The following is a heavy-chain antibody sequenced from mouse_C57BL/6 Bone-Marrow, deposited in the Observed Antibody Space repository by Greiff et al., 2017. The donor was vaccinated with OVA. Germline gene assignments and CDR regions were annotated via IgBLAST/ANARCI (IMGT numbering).Heavy chain of an antibody. Sequence: EVKLMESGGGLVQPGESLKLSCESNEYEFPSHDMSWVRKTPEKRLELVAAINSDGGSTYYPDTMERRFIISRDNTKKTLYLQMSSLRSEDTALYYCASSYDGYYLLAYWGQGTLVTVSA. J-gene: IGHJ3*01. CDR2: INSDGGST. D-gene: IGHD2-3*01. CDR3: ASSYDGYYLLAY. CDR1: EYEFPSHD. V-gene: IGHV5-2*01.